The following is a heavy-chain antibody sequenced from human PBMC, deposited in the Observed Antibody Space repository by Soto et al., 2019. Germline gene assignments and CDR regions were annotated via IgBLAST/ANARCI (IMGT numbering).Heavy chain of an antibody. J-gene: IGHJ4*02. CDR3: ARGGAARPDF. D-gene: IGHD2-15*01. CDR1: GFKFTSYG. CDR2: ISGFPATI. V-gene: IGHV3-48*02. Sequence: DVQLVNSGGGFVMPGGSLRLSCGASGFKFTSYGMNWVRQSPGKGFEWLAYISGFPATIKYADSVRGRVIVSRDNDMNALFLQLTDLTDDDTAVYYCARGGAARPDFWGQGSLVVVSS.